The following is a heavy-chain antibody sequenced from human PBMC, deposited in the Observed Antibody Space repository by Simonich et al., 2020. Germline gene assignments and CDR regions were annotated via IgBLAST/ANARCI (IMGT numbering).Heavy chain of an antibody. J-gene: IGHJ6*02. D-gene: IGHD6-13*01. CDR2: TYHSGIT. CDR1: GYSISSGYY. V-gene: IGHV4-38-2*01. Sequence: QVQLQESGPGLVKPSETLSLTCAVSGYSISSGYYWGWIRQPPGKGLELIGSTYHSGITYDKPSHNSPVTISVDTSKNQFSLKLSSVTAADTAVYYCARVGYSNYYYYGMDVWGQGTTVTVSS. CDR3: ARVGYSNYYYYGMDV.